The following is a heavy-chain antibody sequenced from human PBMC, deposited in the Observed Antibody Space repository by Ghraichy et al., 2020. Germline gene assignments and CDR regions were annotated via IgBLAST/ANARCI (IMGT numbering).Heavy chain of an antibody. CDR1: GGSISSYY. D-gene: IGHD3-22*01. J-gene: IGHJ4*02. V-gene: IGHV4-59*08. Sequence: SQTLSLTCTVSGGSISSYYWSWIRQPPGKGLEWIGYIYYSGSTNYNPSLKSRVTISVDTSKNQFSLKLSSVTAADTAVYYCARANYYDSSGYYYGPLIDYWGQGTLVTVSS. CDR3: ARANYYDSSGYYYGPLIDY. CDR2: IYYSGST.